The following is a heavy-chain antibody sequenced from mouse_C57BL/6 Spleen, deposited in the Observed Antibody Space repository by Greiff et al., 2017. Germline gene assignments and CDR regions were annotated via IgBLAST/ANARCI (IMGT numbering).Heavy chain of an antibody. CDR3: VRHGDGGYYICYAMDY. Sequence: EVQRVESGGGLVQPKGSLKLSCAASGFSFNTYAMNWVRQAPGKGLEWVARIRSKSNNYETYYADSVKARFTISRDDYESMLYMQMNNLKTEDTTMYYFVRHGDGGYYICYAMDYWGQGTTVTVSS. CDR1: GFSFNTYA. CDR2: IRSKSNNYET. V-gene: IGHV10-1*01. D-gene: IGHD2-3*01. J-gene: IGHJ4*01.